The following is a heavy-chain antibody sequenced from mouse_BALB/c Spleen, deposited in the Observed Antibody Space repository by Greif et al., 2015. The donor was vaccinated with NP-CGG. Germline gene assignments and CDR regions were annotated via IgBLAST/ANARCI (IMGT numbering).Heavy chain of an antibody. CDR3: ARDVLILRSSYYARDY. V-gene: IGHV1S132*01. CDR1: GYTFTSYW. J-gene: IGHJ4*01. Sequence: VQLQQSGAELVKPGASVKLSCKTSGYTFTSYWIQWVKQRPGQGLGWIGEIFPGTGTTYYNEKFKGKATLTIDTSSSTSYMQLSSLTSEDSAVYCCARDVLILRSSYYARDYWGQGTSVTVSS. CDR2: IFPGTGTT. D-gene: IGHD5-1-1*01.